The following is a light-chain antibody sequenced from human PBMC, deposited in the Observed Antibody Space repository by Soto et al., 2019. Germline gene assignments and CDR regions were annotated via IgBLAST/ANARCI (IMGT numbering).Light chain of an antibody. J-gene: IGLJ3*02. Sequence: QPVLTQSSSASASLGSSVKLTCTLSSGHSSYIIAWHQQQPGKAPRYLMKLEGSGSSNKGSGLPDRFSGSTSGADRYLTISNLQFEDEAEYYCATWDFNTRVFGGGTKVTVL. CDR3: ATWDFNTRV. CDR1: SGHSSYI. V-gene: IGLV4-60*02. CDR2: LEGSGSS.